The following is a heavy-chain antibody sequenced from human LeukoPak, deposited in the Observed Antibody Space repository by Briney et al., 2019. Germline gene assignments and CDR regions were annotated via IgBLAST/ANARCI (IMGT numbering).Heavy chain of an antibody. V-gene: IGHV3-9*01. CDR3: AKVGRGYSYGAFDY. CDR2: ISWISGSI. Sequence: GGSLRLSCPPSGFTFDDYAMHWVRPAPGDGLEWVSGISWISGSIGYADSVKGPFTISRDNAKNSLYLQMNSLRAEDTALYYCAKVGRGYSYGAFDYWGQGTLVTVSS. J-gene: IGHJ4*02. D-gene: IGHD5-18*01. CDR1: GFTFDDYA.